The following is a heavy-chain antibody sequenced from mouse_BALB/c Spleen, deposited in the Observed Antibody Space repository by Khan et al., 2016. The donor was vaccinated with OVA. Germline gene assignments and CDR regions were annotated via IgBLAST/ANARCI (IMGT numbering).Heavy chain of an antibody. CDR1: GFSLTDYS. J-gene: IGHJ4*01. Sequence: QVQLNESGPGLVAPSQSLSITCTVSGFSLTDYSVSWIRQPPGKGLEWLGVICGGGSEYYNSALKSSMSIINDKSKSQVFLKMNSLPTDDTAMYYCAKDPPYYAIDYWGQGTSVTVSS. V-gene: IGHV2-6-5*01. CDR2: ICGGGSE. CDR3: AKDPPYYAIDY.